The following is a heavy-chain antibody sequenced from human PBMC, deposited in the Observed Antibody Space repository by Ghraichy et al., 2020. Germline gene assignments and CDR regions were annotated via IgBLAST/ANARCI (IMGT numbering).Heavy chain of an antibody. CDR1: GFTFSHNY. CDR2: IYSGGST. J-gene: IGHJ4*02. D-gene: IGHD1-26*01. V-gene: IGHV3-66*01. CDR3: ASLKWERLGPVWYFDY. Sequence: GGSLRLSCAASGFTFSHNYMTWVRQAPGKGLEWVSVIYSGGSTNYADAVKGRFTITRANSKNTLYLQMNSRRADDTAVYYCASLKWERLGPVWYFDYWGQGTLVTVSS.